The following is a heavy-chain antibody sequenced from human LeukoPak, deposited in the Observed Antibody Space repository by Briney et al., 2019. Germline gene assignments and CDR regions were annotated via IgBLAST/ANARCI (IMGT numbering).Heavy chain of an antibody. Sequence: SETLSLTCTVSGGSISSSSYYWGWIRQPPGKGLEWIGSIYYSGSTYYNPSLKSRVTISVDTSKNQFSLKLSSVTAADTAVYYCASDYSMDVWGKGTTVTVSS. V-gene: IGHV4-39*07. CDR3: ASDYSMDV. J-gene: IGHJ6*03. CDR2: IYYSGST. CDR1: GGSISSSSYY.